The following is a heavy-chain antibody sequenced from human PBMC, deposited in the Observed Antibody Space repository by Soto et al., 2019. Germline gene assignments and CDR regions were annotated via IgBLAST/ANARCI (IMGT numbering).Heavy chain of an antibody. J-gene: IGHJ4*02. CDR1: GFTFSSYG. V-gene: IGHV3-30*18. CDR3: AKAMVRGVSLNYYFDY. D-gene: IGHD3-10*01. Sequence: PGGSLRLSCAASGFTFSSYGMHWVRQAPGKGLEWVAVISYDGSNKYYADSVKGRFTISRDNSKNTLYLHMNSLRAEDTAVYYCAKAMVRGVSLNYYFDYWGQGTLVTVSS. CDR2: ISYDGSNK.